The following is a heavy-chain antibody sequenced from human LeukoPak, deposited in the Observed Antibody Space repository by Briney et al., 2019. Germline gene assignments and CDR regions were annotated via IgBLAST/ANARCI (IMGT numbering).Heavy chain of an antibody. CDR3: ARRASPPVDFDY. J-gene: IGHJ4*02. V-gene: IGHV5-51*01. Sequence: GESLKISCKGSGYSFNTYWIAWVRHTPGKGLEWLGIIYPGDSDTKYSPSFEGQVTISADKSVSTAYLQWSSLEASDTAMYYCARRASPPVDFDYWGQGTLVTVSS. CDR2: IYPGDSDT. CDR1: GYSFNTYW.